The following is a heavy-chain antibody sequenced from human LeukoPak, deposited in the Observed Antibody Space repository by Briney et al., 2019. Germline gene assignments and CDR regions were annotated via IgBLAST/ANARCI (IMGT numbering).Heavy chain of an antibody. CDR1: GGSVRSTRHY. D-gene: IGHD5-24*01. J-gene: IGHJ3*02. CDR3: ARGAWAKWLQIRDAFDI. V-gene: IGHV4-39*01. Sequence: SETLSLTCTVSGGSVRSTRHYWGWIRQPPGKGLGWIGTIYYSGTTYYNPSLKSRLTISVDTSKNQFSLKLSSVTAADTAVYYCARGAWAKWLQIRDAFDIWGQGTMVTVSS. CDR2: IYYSGTT.